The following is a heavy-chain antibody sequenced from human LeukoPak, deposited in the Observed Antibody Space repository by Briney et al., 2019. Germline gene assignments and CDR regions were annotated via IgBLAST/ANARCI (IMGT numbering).Heavy chain of an antibody. CDR2: ISSSGSTI. V-gene: IGHV3-11*01. CDR1: GFTVSDYY. CDR3: ARVTLQLWHGMDV. Sequence: GGSLRLSCAASGFTVSDYYMSWIRQAPGKGLEGVSYISSSGSTIYYADSVKGRFTISRDNAKNSLYLQMNSLRAEDTAVYYCARVTLQLWHGMDVWGQGTTVTVSS. D-gene: IGHD5-18*01. J-gene: IGHJ6*02.